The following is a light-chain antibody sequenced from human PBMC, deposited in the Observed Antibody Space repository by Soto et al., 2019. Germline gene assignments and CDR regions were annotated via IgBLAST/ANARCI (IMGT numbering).Light chain of an antibody. CDR2: TAS. V-gene: IGKV1-27*01. Sequence: DIQMTQSPSSLSASVGDRVTITCRASQGISNDLAWYQQQPGKVPKLLIYTASTLQSGVPSRFSGSGSGTDFTLAISSLQPEDVGTYYCQKCNSAPFTCGPGTKVHIK. CDR1: QGISND. J-gene: IGKJ3*01. CDR3: QKCNSAPFT.